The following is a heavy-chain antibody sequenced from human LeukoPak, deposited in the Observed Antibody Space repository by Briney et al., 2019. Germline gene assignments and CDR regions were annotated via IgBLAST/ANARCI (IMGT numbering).Heavy chain of an antibody. Sequence: PGGSLRLSCAASGFTFSSYGMHWVRQAPGKGLEWVAFIRYDGSNKYYADSVKGRFTISRDNAKNSLYLQMNSLRAEDTALYYCARRLTSSWYFAFDIWGQGTMVTVSS. CDR3: ARRLTSSWYFAFDI. D-gene: IGHD6-13*01. J-gene: IGHJ3*02. CDR1: GFTFSSYG. CDR2: IRYDGSNK. V-gene: IGHV3-30*02.